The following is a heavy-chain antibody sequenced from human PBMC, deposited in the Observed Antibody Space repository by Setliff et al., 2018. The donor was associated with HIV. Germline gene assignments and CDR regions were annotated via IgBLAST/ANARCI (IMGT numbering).Heavy chain of an antibody. V-gene: IGHV1-69*13. CDR3: VRDRTHLNWGSRGYYFMDF. D-gene: IGHD7-27*01. CDR2: IIPIFGST. Sequence: SVKVSCKASGGTFNNYAISWVRQAPGQGLEWMGGIIPIFGSTKYAQKFQDRVTITADESTYTADMELSSLRSEDTAVYYCVRDRTHLNWGSRGYYFMDFWGKGTTVTVSS. CDR1: GGTFNNYA. J-gene: IGHJ6*03.